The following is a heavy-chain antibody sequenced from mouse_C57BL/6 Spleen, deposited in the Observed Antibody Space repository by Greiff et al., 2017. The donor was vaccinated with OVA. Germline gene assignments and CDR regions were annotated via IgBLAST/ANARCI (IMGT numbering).Heavy chain of an antibody. CDR2: IWSGGST. CDR1: GFSLTSYG. CDR3: ARNYYYGSSLDC. J-gene: IGHJ2*01. D-gene: IGHD1-1*01. Sequence: VQLQQSGPGLVQPSQSLSITCTASGFSLTSYGVHWVRQSPGKGLEWLGVIWSGGSTDYNDAFISRLSISKDNSKSQVFCKMNSLQADDTAIYYCARNYYYGSSLDCWGKGTTLTVSS. V-gene: IGHV2-2*01.